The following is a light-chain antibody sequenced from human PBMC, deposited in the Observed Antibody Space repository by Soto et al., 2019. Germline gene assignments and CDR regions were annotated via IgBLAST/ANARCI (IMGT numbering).Light chain of an antibody. CDR3: QSYDSSLVGWV. CDR2: GSL. V-gene: IGLV1-40*01. Sequence: QSALTQPPSVSGAPGQRVTLSCSGGSSNIGAGYDVHWYQQLPGTAPKLLIYGSLKRPSGVPDRFSGSKSSPSASLAITGLQAEDEAYYCCQSYDSSLVGWVFGGGTKVTVL. J-gene: IGLJ3*02. CDR1: SSNIGAGYD.